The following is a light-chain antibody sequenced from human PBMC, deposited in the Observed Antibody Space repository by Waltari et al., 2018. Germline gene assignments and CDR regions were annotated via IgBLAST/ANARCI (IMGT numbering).Light chain of an antibody. J-gene: IGLJ2*01. CDR3: CSYAGDYTLV. Sequence: QSALTQPRSVSGSPGQSVTISCTGTGSDVGRYNYVSWYQQYPGKAPKLMISDVYERPSGVPDRFSGSKSCNTASLTISGLQAEDEAVYYCCSYAGDYTLVFGGGTEVTVL. CDR1: GSDVGRYNY. V-gene: IGLV2-11*01. CDR2: DVY.